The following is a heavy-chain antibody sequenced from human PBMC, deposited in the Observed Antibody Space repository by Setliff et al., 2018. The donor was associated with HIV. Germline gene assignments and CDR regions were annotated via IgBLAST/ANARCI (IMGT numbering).Heavy chain of an antibody. CDR2: IYHSGST. Sequence: PSETLSLTCAVSGYSISSGYYWGWIRQPPGKGLEWIGSIYHSGSTYNNPSLKSRVTISVDSSKNQFSLKLTSVTAADAAIYYCARSPVFRRYYDSSGYYFDYWGQGTLVTVSS. D-gene: IGHD3-22*01. CDR1: GYSISSGYY. CDR3: ARSPVFRRYYDSSGYYFDY. J-gene: IGHJ4*02. V-gene: IGHV4-38-2*01.